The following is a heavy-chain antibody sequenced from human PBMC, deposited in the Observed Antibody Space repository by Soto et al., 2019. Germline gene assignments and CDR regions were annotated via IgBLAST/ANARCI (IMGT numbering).Heavy chain of an antibody. J-gene: IGHJ4*01. D-gene: IGHD2-15*01. CDR1: GFTFSNAW. CDR3: TTDSYIASKLDRFDY. V-gene: IGHV3-15*07. CDR2: VKSKTDGGTT. Sequence: GGSLRLSCAASGFTFSNAWINWVRQTPGKGLEWVGRVKSKTDGGTTDFAAPVKGRFAISRDDSKNMVYLEMNSLKTEDTAIYYCTTDSYIASKLDRFDYWGRGTLVTVSS.